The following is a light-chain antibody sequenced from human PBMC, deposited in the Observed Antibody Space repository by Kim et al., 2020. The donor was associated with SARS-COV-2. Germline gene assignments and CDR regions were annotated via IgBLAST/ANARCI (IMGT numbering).Light chain of an antibody. CDR1: QSVSNN. J-gene: IGKJ4*01. CDR3: QQYNDWPLIT. Sequence: IVMTQSPATLSVSPGEGVTLSCRADQSVSNNLAWYQQQPGQAPRLLIHGASTRAASIPATFNGSGSGTEFTLTISSLQPEDSAVYYCQQYNDWPLITFGGGTKVDIK. CDR2: GAS. V-gene: IGKV3-15*01.